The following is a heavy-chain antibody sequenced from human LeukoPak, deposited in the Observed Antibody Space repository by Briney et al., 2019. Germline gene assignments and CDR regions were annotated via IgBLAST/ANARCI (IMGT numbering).Heavy chain of an antibody. V-gene: IGHV3-11*06. CDR1: GFIFSDYY. CDR3: TRGHTKIRH. D-gene: IGHD1-1*01. CDR2: ISGSGTET. Sequence: PGGSLRLSCAASGFIFSDYYMSWFRQAPGKGLEWISYISGSGTETNYADSVKGRFTVSRNNAKNSQYLQMNSLRVEDTAVYYCTRGHTKIRHWGQGTLVTVSS. J-gene: IGHJ4*02.